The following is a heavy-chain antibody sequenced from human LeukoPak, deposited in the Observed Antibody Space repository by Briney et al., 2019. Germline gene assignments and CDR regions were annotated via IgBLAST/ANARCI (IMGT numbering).Heavy chain of an antibody. V-gene: IGHV1-18*01. CDR2: ISAYNGNT. D-gene: IGHD4-23*01. CDR1: GYTFTSYG. Sequence: GASVKVSCKASGYTFTSYGISWVRQAPGQGLEWMGWISAYNGNTNYAQKLQGRVTMTTDTSTSTAYMELRSLRSDDTAVYYCARARNDYGGRDAFDIWGQGTMVTVSS. CDR3: ARARNDYGGRDAFDI. J-gene: IGHJ3*02.